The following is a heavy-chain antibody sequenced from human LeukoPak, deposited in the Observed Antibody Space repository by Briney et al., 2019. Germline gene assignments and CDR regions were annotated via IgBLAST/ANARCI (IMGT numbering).Heavy chain of an antibody. J-gene: IGHJ4*02. CDR2: IIGSSGDT. D-gene: IGHD5-12*01. Sequence: GGSLRLSCAASGFRFSNFAMSWVRQAPGKGLEWVSLIIGSSGDTLYADSVKGRFTISRDISKNRLYLQMNSLRAEDTALYYCAKGAYDYIEMGYFDDWGQETLVTVSS. V-gene: IGHV3-23*01. CDR1: GFRFSNFA. CDR3: AKGAYDYIEMGYFDD.